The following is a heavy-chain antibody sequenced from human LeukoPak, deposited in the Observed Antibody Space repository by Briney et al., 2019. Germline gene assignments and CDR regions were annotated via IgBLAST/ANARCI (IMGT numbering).Heavy chain of an antibody. J-gene: IGHJ4*02. CDR1: GFTFSSYD. D-gene: IGHD5-18*01. Sequence: GGSLRLSCAAFGFTFSSYDMHWVRQAPGKGLEWVAFIRYDGTNKYYADSVKGRFTISRDNSKNTMYLQMNSLRAEDTAVYFCATGRDTAMVRLDYWGQGTLVTVSS. CDR3: ATGRDTAMVRLDY. CDR2: IRYDGTNK. V-gene: IGHV3-30*02.